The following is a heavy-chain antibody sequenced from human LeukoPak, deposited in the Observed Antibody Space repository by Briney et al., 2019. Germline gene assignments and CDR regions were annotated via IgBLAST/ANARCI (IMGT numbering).Heavy chain of an antibody. J-gene: IGHJ4*02. CDR1: GYTFTGYS. V-gene: IGHV1-2*06. Sequence: GASVKVSCKASGYTFTGYSMHWVRQAPGQGLEWMGRINPSSGGTNYAQKFQGRVTMTRDTSISTAYMELRLGSDDTAVYYCAREASEIVVVTAQFDCWGQGTLVTVSS. D-gene: IGHD2-21*02. CDR3: AREASEIVVVTAQFDC. CDR2: INPSSGGT.